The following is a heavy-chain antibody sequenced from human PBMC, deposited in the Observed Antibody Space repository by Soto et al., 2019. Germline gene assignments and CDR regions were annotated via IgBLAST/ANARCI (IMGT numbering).Heavy chain of an antibody. CDR2: IIPIFGTA. J-gene: IGHJ3*02. D-gene: IGHD4-17*01. CDR1: GGTFSSYA. Sequence: GASVKVSCKASGGTFSSYAISWVRQAPGQGLEWMGGIIPIFGTANYAQKFQGRVTITADESTSTAYMELSSLRSEDTAVYYCASRHDYGDYGAFDIWGQGTMVTVSS. CDR3: ASRHDYGDYGAFDI. V-gene: IGHV1-69*13.